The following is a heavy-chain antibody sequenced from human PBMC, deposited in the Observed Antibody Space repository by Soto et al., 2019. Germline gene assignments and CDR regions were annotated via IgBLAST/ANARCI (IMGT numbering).Heavy chain of an antibody. Sequence: SETLSLTCTVSGGSISSYYWSWIRQPPGKGLEWIGYIYYSGSTNYNPSLKSRVTISVDTSKNQFSLKLSSVTAADTAVYYCAREGNIGVVDYWGQGTLVTVSS. CDR1: GGSISSYY. J-gene: IGHJ4*02. V-gene: IGHV4-59*01. D-gene: IGHD3-3*01. CDR3: AREGNIGVVDY. CDR2: IYYSGST.